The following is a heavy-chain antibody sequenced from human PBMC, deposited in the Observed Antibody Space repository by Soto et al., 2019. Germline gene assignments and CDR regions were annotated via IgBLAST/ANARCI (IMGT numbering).Heavy chain of an antibody. J-gene: IGHJ6*03. CDR2: IIPILGIA. V-gene: IGHV1-69*02. D-gene: IGHD2-15*01. Sequence: GASAKVSCKESGVTYSSYTISWLRQAPEQGLEWMGRIIPILGIANYAQMFQGRVTITADKSTSTDYMELSSQRPEDTAVYYCARSTYCSGGSCYSYCYYMDVWGRGTTVTVSS. CDR3: ARSTYCSGGSCYSYCYYMDV. CDR1: GVTYSSYT.